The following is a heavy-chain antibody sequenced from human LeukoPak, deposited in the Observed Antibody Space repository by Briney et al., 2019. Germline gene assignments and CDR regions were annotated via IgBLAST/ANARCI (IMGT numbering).Heavy chain of an antibody. CDR2: ISGDGVST. J-gene: IGHJ4*02. CDR1: GFTFDDYT. Sequence: GGSLRLSCAASGFTFDDYTMHWVRQAPGKGLEWVSLISGDGVSTFYADSVKGRFSISRDNSKNSLSLEMNSLRTEDTAMYYCARESGKFDYWGQGTLVAVSS. V-gene: IGHV3-43*02. CDR3: ARESGKFDY.